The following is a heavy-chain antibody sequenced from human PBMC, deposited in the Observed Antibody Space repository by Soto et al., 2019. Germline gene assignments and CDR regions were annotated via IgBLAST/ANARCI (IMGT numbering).Heavy chain of an antibody. CDR1: GFTFDDYT. Sequence: GGSLRLSCAASGFTFDDYTMHWVRQAPGKGLEWVSLISWDGGSTYYADSVKGRFTNSRDSSKNTLYLQMNSLRTEDTAVYYCAKDRHGDYTFYFDYWGQGTLVTVSS. D-gene: IGHD4-17*01. V-gene: IGHV3-43*01. CDR2: ISWDGGST. CDR3: AKDRHGDYTFYFDY. J-gene: IGHJ4*02.